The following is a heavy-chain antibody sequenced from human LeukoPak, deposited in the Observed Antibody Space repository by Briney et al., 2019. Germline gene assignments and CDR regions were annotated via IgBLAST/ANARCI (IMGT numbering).Heavy chain of an antibody. D-gene: IGHD3-3*01. CDR2: ISTSSRYI. CDR3: AREERRRYYDFWSGYQDFAFDY. V-gene: IGHV3-21*01. Sequence: PGGSLRLSCAASGFTFGSYSMNWVRQAPGKGLEWVSSISTSSRYIYYTDSVKGRFTISRDNAKSSLCLQMNSLRAEDTALYYCAREERRRYYDFWSGYQDFAFDYWGQGTLVTVSS. J-gene: IGHJ4*02. CDR1: GFTFGSYS.